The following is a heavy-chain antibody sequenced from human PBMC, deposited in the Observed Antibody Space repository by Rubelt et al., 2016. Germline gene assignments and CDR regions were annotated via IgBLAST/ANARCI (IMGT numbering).Heavy chain of an antibody. J-gene: IGHJ5*02. Sequence: QVQLQESGPGLVKPSETLSLTCTVSGASISSYYWSWIRQPPGKGLEWIGYIYYSGSTNYNPSLKSRVTISVDTSKNQFSLKLSCVTAVETAVYYCARRGTDCSSSSCYDWFDPWGQGTLVTVSA. CDR2: IYYSGST. CDR1: GASISSYY. CDR3: ARRGTDCSSSSCYDWFDP. V-gene: IGHV4-59*01. D-gene: IGHD2-2*01.